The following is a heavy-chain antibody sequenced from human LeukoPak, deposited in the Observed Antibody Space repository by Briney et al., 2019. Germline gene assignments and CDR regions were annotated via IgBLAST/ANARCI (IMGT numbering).Heavy chain of an antibody. J-gene: IGHJ4*02. V-gene: IGHV3-33*06. Sequence: PGGSLRLSCAASGFTFSSYGMHWVRQAPGKGLEWVAVIWYDGSNKYYADSVKGRFTISRDNSKNTLYLQMNSLRAEDTAVYYCAKDQGDGYNYLFDYWGQRTLVTVSS. D-gene: IGHD5-24*01. CDR3: AKDQGDGYNYLFDY. CDR2: IWYDGSNK. CDR1: GFTFSSYG.